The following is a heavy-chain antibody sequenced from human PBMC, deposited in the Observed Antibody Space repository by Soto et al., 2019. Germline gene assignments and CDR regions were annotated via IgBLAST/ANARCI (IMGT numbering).Heavy chain of an antibody. J-gene: IGHJ6*02. CDR3: GRPAPTGVRGVGLDV. D-gene: IGHD3-10*01. CDR2: VYHSGNT. CDR1: GGSISSSSYY. V-gene: IGHV4-39*01. Sequence: PSETLSLTCIVSGGSISSSSYYWGGIRQPPGKGLEWMGSVYHSGNTHNNPSLKSRATVSVDLSKNQFSLKLTSVTAADTAVYYCGRPAPTGVRGVGLDVWGQGTTVTVSS.